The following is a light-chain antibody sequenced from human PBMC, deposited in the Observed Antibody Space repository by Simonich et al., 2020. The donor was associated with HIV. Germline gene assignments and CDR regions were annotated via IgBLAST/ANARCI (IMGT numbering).Light chain of an antibody. J-gene: IGKJ5*01. CDR3: QQYYAAPIT. Sequence: DIVMTQSPDSLPVSLGERATINCKSSQSLLSNNKNFLAWFQHKPGQPPKMLIYWASPRESGVPDRFSGSGSGTDFTLTISSLQAEDVAVYYCQQYYAAPITFGQGTRLEI. CDR2: WAS. V-gene: IGKV4-1*01. CDR1: QSLLSNNKNF.